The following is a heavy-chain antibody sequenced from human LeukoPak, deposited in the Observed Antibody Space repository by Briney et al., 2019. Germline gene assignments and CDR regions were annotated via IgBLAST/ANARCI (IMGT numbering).Heavy chain of an antibody. Sequence: GASVKVSCKASGGTFSSYAISWVRQAPGQGLEWMGRIIPILGIANYAQKFQGRVTMTRDTSTSTVYMELSSLRSEDTAVYYCARDYYYDSSGYWGQGTLVTVSS. D-gene: IGHD3-22*01. CDR2: IIPILGIA. CDR3: ARDYYYDSSGY. CDR1: GGTFSSYA. J-gene: IGHJ4*02. V-gene: IGHV1-69*04.